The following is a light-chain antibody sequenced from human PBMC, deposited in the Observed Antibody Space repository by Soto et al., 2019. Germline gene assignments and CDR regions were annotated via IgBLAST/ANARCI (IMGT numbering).Light chain of an antibody. J-gene: IGLJ3*02. CDR1: DNDVGVYNY. Sequence: QAVVTQPVSVSGSPGQSITISCTGTDNDVGVYNYVSWYQQHPGKAPKLIIYDVTNRPSGVSNRFSGSKSGNTASLTISGLQAEDEADYYCSSYTTSTTRVFGGGTKLTVL. CDR2: DVT. CDR3: SSYTTSTTRV. V-gene: IGLV2-14*01.